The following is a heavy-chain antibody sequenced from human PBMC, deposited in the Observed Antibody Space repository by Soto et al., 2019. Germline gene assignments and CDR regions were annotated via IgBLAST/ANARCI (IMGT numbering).Heavy chain of an antibody. CDR1: GFTFSSYS. D-gene: IGHD3-3*01. Sequence: GGSLRLSCAASGFTFSSYSMHWVRQAPGKGLEWVSYISSSSSTIYYADSVKGRFTISRDNAKNSLYLQMNSLRDEDTAVYYCARESRFLAWLSLNWFDPWGQGTLVTVSS. J-gene: IGHJ5*02. CDR3: ARESRFLAWLSLNWFDP. CDR2: ISSSSSTI. V-gene: IGHV3-48*02.